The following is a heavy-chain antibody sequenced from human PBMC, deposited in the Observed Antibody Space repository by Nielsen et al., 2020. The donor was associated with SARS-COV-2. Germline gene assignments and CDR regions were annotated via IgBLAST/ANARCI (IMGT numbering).Heavy chain of an antibody. V-gene: IGHV3-33*01. Sequence: GESLKISCVTSPFTFSMYGMHWVRQAPGKGLEWVALIWYDGSTTYYADSVKGRFTISRDNSNNTLYLQMNSLRVDDTAVYYCARDGSGWKIHGMDFWGQGTTVIVSS. CDR2: IWYDGSTT. J-gene: IGHJ6*02. D-gene: IGHD6-19*01. CDR3: ARDGSGWKIHGMDF. CDR1: PFTFSMYG.